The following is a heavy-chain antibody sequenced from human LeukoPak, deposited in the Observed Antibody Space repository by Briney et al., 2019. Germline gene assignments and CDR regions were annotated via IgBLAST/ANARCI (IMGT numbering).Heavy chain of an antibody. CDR3: AEDPLSLHYYDSSGYHPDY. CDR2: ISGSGGST. J-gene: IGHJ4*02. CDR1: GFTFSSYA. D-gene: IGHD3-22*01. V-gene: IGHV3-23*01. Sequence: QPGGSLRLSCAASGFTFSSYAMSWVRQAPGKGLEWVSAISGSGGSTYYADSVKGRFTISRDNSKNTLYLQMNSLRAEDTAVYYCAEDPLSLHYYDSSGYHPDYWGQGTLVTVSS.